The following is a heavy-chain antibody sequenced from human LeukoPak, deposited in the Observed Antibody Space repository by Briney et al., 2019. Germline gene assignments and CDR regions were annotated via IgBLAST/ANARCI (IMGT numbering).Heavy chain of an antibody. CDR3: ARVRVEMATTGAFDI. Sequence: GGSLRLSCAASGFTFSSYEMNWVRQAPGKGLEWVSYISSSGSTIYYADSVKGRFTISRDNSKNTLYLQMNSLRAEDTAVYYCARVRVEMATTGAFDIWGQGTMVIVSS. CDR1: GFTFSSYE. V-gene: IGHV3-48*03. J-gene: IGHJ3*02. D-gene: IGHD5-24*01. CDR2: ISSSGSTI.